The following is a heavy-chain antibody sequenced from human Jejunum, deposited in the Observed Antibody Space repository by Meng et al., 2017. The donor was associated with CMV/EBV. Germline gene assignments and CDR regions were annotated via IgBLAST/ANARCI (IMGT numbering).Heavy chain of an antibody. D-gene: IGHD2-2*01. J-gene: IGHJ3*02. Sequence: FSSFALHWVRQAPGKGLEWVAVISYAGSNTYYADSVKGRLTISRDNSKNTLYLQMNSLRAEDSAVYYCARRGGYCSSPSCPGSFDMWGQGTMVTVSS. CDR1: FSSFA. CDR2: ISYAGSNT. V-gene: IGHV3-30-3*01. CDR3: ARRGGYCSSPSCPGSFDM.